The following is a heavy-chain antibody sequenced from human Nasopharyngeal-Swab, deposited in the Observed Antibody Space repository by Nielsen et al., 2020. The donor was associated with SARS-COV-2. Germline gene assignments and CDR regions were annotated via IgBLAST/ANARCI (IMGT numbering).Heavy chain of an antibody. CDR1: GFTFSSYA. J-gene: IGHJ4*02. CDR2: ISGSGGST. V-gene: IGHV3-23*01. Sequence: GESLKISCAASGFTFSSYAMSWVRQAPGKGPEWVSAISGSGGSTYYADSVKGRFTISRDNSKNTLYLQMNSLRAEDTAVYYCAKAYLVAAAGTMGYWGQGTLVTVSS. CDR3: AKAYLVAAAGTMGY. D-gene: IGHD6-13*01.